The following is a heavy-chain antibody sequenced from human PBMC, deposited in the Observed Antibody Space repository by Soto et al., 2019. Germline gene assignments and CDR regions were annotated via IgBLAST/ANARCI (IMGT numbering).Heavy chain of an antibody. CDR3: ARAGGIVVPAAMPPDYYYYGMDV. Sequence: GGSLRLSCAASGFTFSSYAMHWVRQAPGKGLEWVAVISYDGSNKYYADSVKGRFTISRDNSKNTLYLQMNSLRAEDTAVYYCARAGGIVVPAAMPPDYYYYGMDVWGQGTTVTVSS. CDR2: ISYDGSNK. CDR1: GFTFSSYA. V-gene: IGHV3-30-3*01. D-gene: IGHD2-2*01. J-gene: IGHJ6*02.